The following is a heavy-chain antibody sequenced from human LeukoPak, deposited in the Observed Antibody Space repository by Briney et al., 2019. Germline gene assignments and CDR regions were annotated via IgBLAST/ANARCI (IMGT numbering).Heavy chain of an antibody. CDR3: AREDGDAFDI. V-gene: IGHV3-48*03. J-gene: IGHJ3*02. CDR1: GFTFSSYE. CDR2: IGSSGGSR. Sequence: GGSLRLSCIASGFTFSSYEMDWVRRAPGKGLEWVSYIGSSGGSRSYADSVKGRFTTSRDNAKNSLYLQMNSLRAEDTAVYYCAREDGDAFDIWGQGTMVTVSS. D-gene: IGHD5-24*01.